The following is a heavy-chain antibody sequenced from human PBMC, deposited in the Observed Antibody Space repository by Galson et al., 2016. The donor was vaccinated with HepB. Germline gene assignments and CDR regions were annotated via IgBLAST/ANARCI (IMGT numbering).Heavy chain of an antibody. V-gene: IGHV3-30*18. J-gene: IGHJ4*02. CDR2: ISYDGSNK. D-gene: IGHD5-24*01. CDR1: GFTFSSYG. CDR3: AKDLTPVEMSTLDY. Sequence: SLRLSCAASGFTFSSYGMHWVRQAPGKGLEWVALISYDGSNKYYADSVKGRFTISRDNSKNTLHLQMNSLRTEDTAVYYCAKDLTPVEMSTLDYWGQGTLVTVSS.